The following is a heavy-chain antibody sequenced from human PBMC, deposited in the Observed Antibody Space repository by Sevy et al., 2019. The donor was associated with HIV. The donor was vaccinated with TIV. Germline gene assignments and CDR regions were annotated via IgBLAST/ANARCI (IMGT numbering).Heavy chain of an antibody. Sequence: GGSLRLSCAASGFTVSSNYMSWVRQAPGKGLEWVSVIYSGGSTYYADSVKGRFTISRDNSKNTLYLQMNSLRAEDTAVYYCAREGYYVSSCSWGQGTLVTVSS. D-gene: IGHD3-22*01. CDR1: GFTVSSNY. J-gene: IGHJ5*02. CDR2: IYSGGST. CDR3: AREGYYVSSCS. V-gene: IGHV3-53*01.